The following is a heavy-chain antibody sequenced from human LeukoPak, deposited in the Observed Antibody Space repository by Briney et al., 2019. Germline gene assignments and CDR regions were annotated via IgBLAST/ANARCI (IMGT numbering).Heavy chain of an antibody. D-gene: IGHD3-22*01. V-gene: IGHV1-2*02. CDR1: GYTFNGYY. J-gene: IGHJ4*02. Sequence: ASVKVFFKASGYTFNGYYMHWVRQAPGQGLEWMGWINPNSGGTNYAQKFQGRVTMTRDTSISTAYMELSRLRSDDTAVYYCARGLSRGVDDDSSGYYYHNDGCDYWGQGTLVTVSS. CDR2: INPNSGGT. CDR3: ARGLSRGVDDDSSGYYYHNDGCDY.